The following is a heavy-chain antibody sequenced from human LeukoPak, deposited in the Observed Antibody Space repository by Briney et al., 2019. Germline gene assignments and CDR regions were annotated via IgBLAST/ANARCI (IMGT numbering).Heavy chain of an antibody. Sequence: SETLSLTCTVSGGSISSGSYYWSWIRQPAGKGLEWIGRIYTSGSTNYNPSLKSRVTISVDTSKNQFSLKLSSVTAADTAVYYCARTEHYYGSEKEDYFGCWGQGTLVTVSS. V-gene: IGHV4-61*02. D-gene: IGHD3-10*01. CDR3: ARTEHYYGSEKEDYFGC. J-gene: IGHJ4*02. CDR2: IYTSGST. CDR1: GGSISSGSYY.